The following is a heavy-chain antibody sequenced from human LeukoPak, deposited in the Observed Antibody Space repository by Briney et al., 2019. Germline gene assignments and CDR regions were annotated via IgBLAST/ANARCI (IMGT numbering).Heavy chain of an antibody. V-gene: IGHV4-59*08. CDR3: ARVVRGVMTLDY. D-gene: IGHD3-10*01. Sequence: SETLSLTCTVSGGSISSYYWSWIRQPPGKGLEWIGYIYYSGSTNYNPSLKSRVTISVDTSKNQFSLKLSSVTAADTAVYYCARVVRGVMTLDYWGQGTLVTVSS. J-gene: IGHJ4*02. CDR2: IYYSGST. CDR1: GGSISSYY.